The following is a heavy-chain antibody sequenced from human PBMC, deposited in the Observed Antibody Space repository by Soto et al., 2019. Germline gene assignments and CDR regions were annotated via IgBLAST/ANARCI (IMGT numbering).Heavy chain of an antibody. Sequence: QVQLVQSGAEVKRPGASVKVSCKASNYTFINFGISWVRQAPGQGLEWMGWITTFNGKTNYAQKFQGRITITADTSTSTAYMELRSLISDDTAVYYCVRDRLAYFAPPASDYWGQGTLVTVSS. CDR1: NYTFINFG. V-gene: IGHV1-18*01. CDR3: VRDRLAYFAPPASDY. D-gene: IGHD3-3*02. CDR2: ITTFNGKT. J-gene: IGHJ4*02.